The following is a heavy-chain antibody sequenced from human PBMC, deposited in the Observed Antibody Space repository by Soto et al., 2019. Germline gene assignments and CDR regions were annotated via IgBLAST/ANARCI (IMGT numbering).Heavy chain of an antibody. CDR1: GYSFTSYW. V-gene: IGHV5-51*01. D-gene: IGHD3-9*01. CDR2: IYPGDSDT. CDR3: ASPTPTYYDILTGWT. J-gene: IGHJ5*02. Sequence: GESLKISCKGSGYSFTSYWIGWVRQMPGKGLEWMGIIYPGDSDTRYSPSFQGQVTISADKSISTAYLQWSSLKASDTAMYYCASPTPTYYDILTGWTWGQGTLVTVSS.